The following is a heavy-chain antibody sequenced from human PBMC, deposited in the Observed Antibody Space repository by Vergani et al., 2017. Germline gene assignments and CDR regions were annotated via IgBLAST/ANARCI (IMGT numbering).Heavy chain of an antibody. CDR1: GFTVSSNY. CDR2: IYSGGST. J-gene: IGHJ6*03. Sequence: EVQLVESGGGLVKPGGSLRLSCAASGFTVSSNYMSWVRQAPGKGLEWVSVIYSGGSTYYADSVKGRFTISRDNSKNTLYLQMNSLRAEDTAVYYCLATIAYYMDVWGKGTTVTVSS. CDR3: LATIAYYMDV. D-gene: IGHD5-12*01. V-gene: IGHV3-66*02.